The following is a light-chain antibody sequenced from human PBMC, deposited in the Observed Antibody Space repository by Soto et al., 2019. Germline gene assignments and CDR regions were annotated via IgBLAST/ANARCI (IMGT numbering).Light chain of an antibody. Sequence: EIVLTQSPATLAVSPGERAALSCRASQSVSNNLAWYQQKPGQPPRLLIFGASTRATGIPARFSGSGSEAEFALTISTLQSEDFAVYYFQQYSVSPLTLGGGTQVEIK. CDR3: QQYSVSPLT. CDR1: QSVSNN. J-gene: IGKJ4*01. V-gene: IGKV3D-15*01. CDR2: GAS.